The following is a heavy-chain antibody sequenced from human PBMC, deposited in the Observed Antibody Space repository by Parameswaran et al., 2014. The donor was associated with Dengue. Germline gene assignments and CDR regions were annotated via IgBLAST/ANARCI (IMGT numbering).Heavy chain of an antibody. CDR2: YSSSSYI. J-gene: IGHJ3*02. D-gene: IGHD2-2*01. V-gene: IGHV3-21*01. Sequence: PGKGRGVGLIHYSSSSYIYYADSVKGRFTISRDNAKNSLYLQMNSLRAEDTAVYYCARGTRGVVVVPAAIPPDAFDIWGQGTMVTVSS. CDR3: ARGTRGVVVVPAAIPPDAFDI.